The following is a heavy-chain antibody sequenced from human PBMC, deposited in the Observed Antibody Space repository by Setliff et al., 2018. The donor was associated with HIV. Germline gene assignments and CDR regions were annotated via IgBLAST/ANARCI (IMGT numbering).Heavy chain of an antibody. CDR2: IYYGGST. Sequence: SETLSLTCTVYGGSFSGYYWSWIRQSPGKGLEWIGSIYYGGSTNYNPSLKSRVTISLDTSNNQYSLKLTSVTAADTAMYYCASFFVTTVTNQDYWGQGTPVTVSS. V-gene: IGHV4-59*12. CDR1: GGSFSGYY. J-gene: IGHJ4*02. CDR3: ASFFVTTVTNQDY. D-gene: IGHD4-17*01.